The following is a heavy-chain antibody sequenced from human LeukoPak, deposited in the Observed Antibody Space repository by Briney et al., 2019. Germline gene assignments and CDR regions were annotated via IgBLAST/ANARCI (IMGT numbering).Heavy chain of an antibody. CDR2: IYHTGAT. J-gene: IGHJ5*02. D-gene: IGHD2-15*01. V-gene: IGHV4-59*01. Sequence: SETLSLTCTVSGGSIGGDYWTWIRQPPGKGLQYIGYIYHTGATNYNPSLKSRVTISVDTSKNQFSLKLSSVTAADTAVYYCARGNIVAPDWFDPWGQGTLVTVSS. CDR1: GGSIGGDY. CDR3: ARGNIVAPDWFDP.